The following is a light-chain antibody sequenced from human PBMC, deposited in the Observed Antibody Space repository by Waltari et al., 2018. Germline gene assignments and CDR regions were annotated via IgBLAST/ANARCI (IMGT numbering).Light chain of an antibody. V-gene: IGKV3-20*01. CDR2: GAS. CDR1: QSVSRSY. Sequence: EIVLTQSPGTLSLSPGERATLSCRASQSVSRSYLAWYQQKPGPAPRLLIYGASSRATGIPDRFSGSGSGTDFTLTISRLEPEDFAVYYCQQYGSSPYTFGQGTKLEI. J-gene: IGKJ2*01. CDR3: QQYGSSPYT.